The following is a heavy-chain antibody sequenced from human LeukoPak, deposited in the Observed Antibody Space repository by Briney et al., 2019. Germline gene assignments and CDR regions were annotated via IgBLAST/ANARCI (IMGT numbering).Heavy chain of an antibody. Sequence: GGSLRLSCAASGFTFSSYSMNWVRQALGKGLEWVSSISSSSSYKYYADSVKGRFTISRDNAKNSLYLQMNSLRAEDTAVYYCAREGITGLDYWGQGTLVTVSS. CDR3: AREGITGLDY. V-gene: IGHV3-21*01. D-gene: IGHD1-20*01. CDR1: GFTFSSYS. CDR2: ISSSSSYK. J-gene: IGHJ4*02.